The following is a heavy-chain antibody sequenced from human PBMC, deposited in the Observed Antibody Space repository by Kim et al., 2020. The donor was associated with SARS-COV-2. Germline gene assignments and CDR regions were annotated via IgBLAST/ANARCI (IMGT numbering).Heavy chain of an antibody. V-gene: IGHV4-34*01. CDR3: ARGGVSIAAVSY. Sequence: NYNPSLKSRVTISVDTSKNQFSLKLSSVTAADTAVYYCARGGVSIAAVSYWGQGTLVTVSS. J-gene: IGHJ4*02. D-gene: IGHD6-6*01.